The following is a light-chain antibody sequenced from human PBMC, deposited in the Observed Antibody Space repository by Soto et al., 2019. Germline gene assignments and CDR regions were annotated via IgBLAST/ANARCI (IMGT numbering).Light chain of an antibody. CDR2: DGS. CDR3: QQYNNWPPWT. Sequence: EIVMTQSPDTLSVSPGERATLSCRASQSVSSKLAWYQQKPGQTPRLLIYDGSTRVTGIPARFSGSGSGTEITLTISSLQSEDFAFYYCQQYNNWPPWTFGQGTTVEIK. V-gene: IGKV3-15*01. CDR1: QSVSSK. J-gene: IGKJ1*01.